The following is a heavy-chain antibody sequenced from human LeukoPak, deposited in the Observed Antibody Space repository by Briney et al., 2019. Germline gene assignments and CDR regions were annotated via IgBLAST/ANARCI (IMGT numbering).Heavy chain of an antibody. CDR2: MYTSGST. Sequence: PSQTLSLTCTVSGDSIGSGTYYWSWLRQPAGKGLEWLGRMYTSGSTNYNPSLEGRLTISIDTSKNQFSLKLSSVTAADTAMYYCARQFDSWGQGILVTVSS. CDR1: GDSIGSGTYY. V-gene: IGHV4-61*02. J-gene: IGHJ4*02. CDR3: ARQFDS.